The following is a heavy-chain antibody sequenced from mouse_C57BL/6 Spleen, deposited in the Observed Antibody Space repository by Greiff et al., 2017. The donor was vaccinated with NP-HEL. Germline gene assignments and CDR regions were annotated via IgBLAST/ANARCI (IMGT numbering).Heavy chain of an antibody. D-gene: IGHD2-1*01. CDR1: GYTFTSYW. CDR2: IHPNSGST. Sequence: VQLQQPGAELVKPGASVKLSCKASGYTFTSYWMHWVKQRPGQGLEWIGMIHPNSGSTNYNEKFKSKATLTVDKPSSTAYMQLSSLTSEDSAVYYCARPIYYGNLYFDYWGQGTTLTVSS. V-gene: IGHV1-64*01. CDR3: ARPIYYGNLYFDY. J-gene: IGHJ2*01.